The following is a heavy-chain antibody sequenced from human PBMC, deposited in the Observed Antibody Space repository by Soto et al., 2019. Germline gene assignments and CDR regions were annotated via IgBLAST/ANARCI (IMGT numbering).Heavy chain of an antibody. CDR1: GGSISSYY. D-gene: IGHD3-9*01. CDR3: ARLDILTGSDAFDI. V-gene: IGHV4-59*08. Sequence: SETLSLTCTVSGGSISSYYWSWIRQPPGKGLEWIGYIYYSGSTNYDPSLKSRVTISVDTSKNQFSLKLSSVTAADTAVYYCARLDILTGSDAFDIWGQGTMVT. J-gene: IGHJ3*02. CDR2: IYYSGST.